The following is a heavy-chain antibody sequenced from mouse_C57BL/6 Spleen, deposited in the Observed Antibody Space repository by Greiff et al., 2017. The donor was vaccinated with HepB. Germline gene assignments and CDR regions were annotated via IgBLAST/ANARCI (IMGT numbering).Heavy chain of an antibody. CDR3: ARGDYSFDY. CDR1: GFTFSDYG. CDR2: ISSGSSTI. Sequence: EVKLMESGGGLVKPGGSLKLSCAASGFTFSDYGMHWVRQAPEKGLEWVAYISSGSSTIYYADTVKGRLTISRDNAKNTLFLQMTSLRSEDTAMYYCARGDYSFDYWGQGTTLTVSS. V-gene: IGHV5-17*01. J-gene: IGHJ2*01.